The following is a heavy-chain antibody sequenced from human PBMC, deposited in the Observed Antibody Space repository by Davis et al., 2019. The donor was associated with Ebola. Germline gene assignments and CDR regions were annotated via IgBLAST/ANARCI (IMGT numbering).Heavy chain of an antibody. D-gene: IGHD2-2*01. CDR2: IYYSGST. V-gene: IGHV4-31*03. Sequence: MPSETLSLTCTVSGGSISSGGYYWSWIRQHPGKGPEWIGYIYYSGSTYYNPSLKSRVTISVDTSKNQFSLKLSSVTAADTAVYYCARGDIVVVPAALLHYYYGMDVWGQGTTVTVSS. J-gene: IGHJ6*02. CDR3: ARGDIVVVPAALLHYYYGMDV. CDR1: GGSISSGGYY.